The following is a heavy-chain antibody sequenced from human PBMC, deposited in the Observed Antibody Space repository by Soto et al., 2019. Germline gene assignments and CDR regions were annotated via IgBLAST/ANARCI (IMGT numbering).Heavy chain of an antibody. CDR3: ARDSGHYYRSDAFDK. CDR1: GYTFTASY. CDR2: IDPSGGST. Sequence: QVQLVQSGAEVKKPGASVKVSCKASGYTFTASYMHWVRQAPGQGLEWMGIIDPSGGSTSYSQKFQGRVTMTRDTSTSTVYMELNILRSEDTAVFYCARDSGHYYRSDAFDKWGQGTMVTVSS. J-gene: IGHJ3*02. V-gene: IGHV1-46*01. D-gene: IGHD1-26*01.